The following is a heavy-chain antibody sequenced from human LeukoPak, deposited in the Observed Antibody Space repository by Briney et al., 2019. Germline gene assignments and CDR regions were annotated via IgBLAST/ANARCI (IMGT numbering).Heavy chain of an antibody. CDR1: GFTFSSYW. CDR2: IKQDGSER. D-gene: IGHD3-22*01. V-gene: IGHV3-7*01. Sequence: GGSLRLSCAASGFTFSSYWMSWVRQAPGKGLEWVANIKQDGSERYYVDSVKGRFTISRDNAKNSLYLQMNSLRAEDTAVYYCARDLYRIVVVPHYFDYWGQGTLVTVSS. J-gene: IGHJ4*02. CDR3: ARDLYRIVVVPHYFDY.